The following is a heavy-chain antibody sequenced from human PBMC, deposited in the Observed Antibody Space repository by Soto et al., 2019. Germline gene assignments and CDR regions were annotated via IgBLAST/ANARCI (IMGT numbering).Heavy chain of an antibody. Sequence: KASETLSLTCTVSGGSISIYYWSWIRQPPGKGLEWIGYIYYSGSTNYNPSLKSRVTISVDTSKNQFSLKLSSVTAADTAVYYCARARRYNWNYVEDYWGQGTLVTVSS. D-gene: IGHD1-7*01. CDR3: ARARRYNWNYVEDY. CDR1: GGSISIYY. J-gene: IGHJ4*02. CDR2: IYYSGST. V-gene: IGHV4-59*01.